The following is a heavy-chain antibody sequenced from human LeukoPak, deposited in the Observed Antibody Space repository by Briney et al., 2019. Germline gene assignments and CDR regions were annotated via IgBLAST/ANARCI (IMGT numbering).Heavy chain of an antibody. D-gene: IGHD3-22*01. Sequence: PGGSLRLSCAASGFTFSSYDMHWVRQATGKGLEWVSAIGTAGDTYYPGSVKGRFTISRENAKNSLCLQMNSLRAGDTAVYYCARDAYYYDSSGYQRLHYYGMDVWGQGTTVTVSS. J-gene: IGHJ6*02. CDR1: GFTFSSYD. V-gene: IGHV3-13*01. CDR2: IGTAGDT. CDR3: ARDAYYYDSSGYQRLHYYGMDV.